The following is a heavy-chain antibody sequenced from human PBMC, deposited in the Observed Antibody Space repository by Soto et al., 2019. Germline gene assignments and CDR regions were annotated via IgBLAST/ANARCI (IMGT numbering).Heavy chain of an antibody. CDR3: AKGGPYYYYGMDV. J-gene: IGHJ6*02. D-gene: IGHD2-15*01. CDR1: EFTFNNFW. Sequence: GGSLRLSCAASEFTFNNFWMTWVRQAPGKGPECVANINQDGSEKYYVNSVKGRFTISRDNAKNSLYLQMNSLRAEDTAIYYCAKGGPYYYYGMDVWGQGTTVTVSS. V-gene: IGHV3-7*03. CDR2: INQDGSEK.